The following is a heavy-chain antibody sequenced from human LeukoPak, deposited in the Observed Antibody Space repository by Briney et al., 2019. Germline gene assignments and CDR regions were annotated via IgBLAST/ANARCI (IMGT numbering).Heavy chain of an antibody. J-gene: IGHJ3*01. CDR1: GFTVNNNY. D-gene: IGHD3-16*01. CDR3: ARWGTSDAFYL. CDR2: IYSDGST. Sequence: GGSLRLSCAASGFTVNNNYMRWVRQVPGKGREWVSMIYSDGSTYYADSVKGTFTRSRDNFKSTVYLQMHSLRLEDTAVYFCARWGTSDAFYLCGQGTMVTVSS. V-gene: IGHV3-66*01.